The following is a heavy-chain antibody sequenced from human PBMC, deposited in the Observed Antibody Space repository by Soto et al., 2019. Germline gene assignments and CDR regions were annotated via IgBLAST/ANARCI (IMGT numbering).Heavy chain of an antibody. Sequence: ASVKVSWKASGYSFTRYGIGWARQAPGQGLEWMGWINAYNGNTNYAQNLQGRLTLTTDTSTTTAYMELRSLRSNDTAIYYCAMVDVYVTPSPQDVWGQGTTVTGSS. D-gene: IGHD3-16*01. CDR3: AMVDVYVTPSPQDV. CDR1: GYSFTRYG. V-gene: IGHV1-18*01. J-gene: IGHJ6*02. CDR2: INAYNGNT.